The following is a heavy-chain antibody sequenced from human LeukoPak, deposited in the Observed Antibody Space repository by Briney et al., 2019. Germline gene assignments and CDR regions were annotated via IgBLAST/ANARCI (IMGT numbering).Heavy chain of an antibody. D-gene: IGHD2-21*02. Sequence: AGGSLRLSCVVSGFTFNRCWMNWVRQAPGKGLEWVAHINPDGRDTYYVDSVKGRFIISRDNAQNSMYLQMNSLRVEDTAVYYCTSWGDTTAEYFQRWGQGTLVTVSS. V-gene: IGHV3-7*01. CDR3: TSWGDTTAEYFQR. CDR2: INPDGRDT. CDR1: GFTFNRCW. J-gene: IGHJ1*01.